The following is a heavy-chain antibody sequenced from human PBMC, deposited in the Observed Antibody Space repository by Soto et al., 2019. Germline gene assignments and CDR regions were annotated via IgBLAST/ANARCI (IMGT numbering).Heavy chain of an antibody. D-gene: IGHD1-26*01. Sequence: GGSLRLSCAASGFTFSSYAMSWVRQAPGKGLEWVSAISSSSSYTNYADSVKGRFTISRDNAKNSLYLQMNSLRAEDTAVYYCARSTEVGGSYYYYYGMDVWGQGTTVTVSS. V-gene: IGHV3-21*01. CDR3: ARSTEVGGSYYYYYGMDV. CDR2: ISSSSSYT. J-gene: IGHJ6*02. CDR1: GFTFSSYA.